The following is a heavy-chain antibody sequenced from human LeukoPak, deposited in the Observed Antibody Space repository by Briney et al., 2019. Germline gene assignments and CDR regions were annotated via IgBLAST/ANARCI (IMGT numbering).Heavy chain of an antibody. CDR3: ARGGRYCTNGVCYMANWFDP. CDR2: INSDGSST. J-gene: IGHJ5*02. CDR1: GFTFRSYW. V-gene: IGHV3-74*01. D-gene: IGHD2-8*01. Sequence: GGSLRLSCAASGFTFRSYWMHWVRQAPGKGLVWVSRINSDGSSTSYADSVKGRFTISRDNAKNTLYLQMNSLRAEDTAVYYCARGGRYCTNGVCYMANWFDPWGQGTLVTVSS.